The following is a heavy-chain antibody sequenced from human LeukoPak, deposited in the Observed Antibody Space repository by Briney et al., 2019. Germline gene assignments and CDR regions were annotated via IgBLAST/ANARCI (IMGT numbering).Heavy chain of an antibody. J-gene: IGHJ5*02. Sequence: SETLSLTCTVSGGSIDSGDYYWGWVRQPPGKGLECIASIHYTGSTYYDPSLKSRATLSVDTSKNQFSLNLYSVTAADTAIYYCARHPIERSLGGVPDWFDPWGQGTLVTVSS. CDR2: IHYTGST. V-gene: IGHV4-39*07. CDR1: GGSIDSGDYY. CDR3: ARHPIERSLGGVPDWFDP. D-gene: IGHD3-3*01.